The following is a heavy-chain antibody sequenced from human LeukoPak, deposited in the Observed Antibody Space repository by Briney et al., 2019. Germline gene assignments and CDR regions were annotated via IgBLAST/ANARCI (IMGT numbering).Heavy chain of an antibody. J-gene: IGHJ4*02. Sequence: SETLSLTCAVYGGSFSGYYWGWIRQPPGKGLEWIGEINHSGTTNYNPSLKSRVTISIDMSKNQFSLNLISVTAADPAVYYCARGGVWQLAHFDYWGQGTLVTVSS. CDR1: GGSFSGYY. D-gene: IGHD6-13*01. V-gene: IGHV4-34*01. CDR3: ARGGVWQLAHFDY. CDR2: INHSGTT.